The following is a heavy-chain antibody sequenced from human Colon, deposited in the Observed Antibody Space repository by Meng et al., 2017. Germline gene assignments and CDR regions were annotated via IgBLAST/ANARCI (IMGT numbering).Heavy chain of an antibody. CDR3: ATKERRYGANWDN. CDR1: GASIDRGDFY. CDR2: IFHSGDT. Sequence: QVHLQESGPGLVKPSQTLYLTCTVSGASIDRGDFYWGWIRQSPGKGLEWIGYIFHSGDTYYNPSLKSRITISMDMSQNQFSLKVNSVTAADTATYHCATKERRYGANWDNWCQGILVTVSS. D-gene: IGHD5-24*01. V-gene: IGHV4-30-4*01. J-gene: IGHJ4*02.